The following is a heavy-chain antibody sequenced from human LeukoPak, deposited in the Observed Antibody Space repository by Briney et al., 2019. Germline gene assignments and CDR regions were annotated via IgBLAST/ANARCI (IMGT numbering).Heavy chain of an antibody. CDR3: ARDLGLPVAGSTP. CDR2: ISAYNGNT. CDR1: GYTFTSYG. V-gene: IGHV1-18*04. Sequence: WASVKVSCKASGYTFTSYGISWVRQAPGQGLEWMGWISAYNGNTNYAQKLRGRITMTTDTSTSTAYMELRSLRSDDTAVYYCARDLGLPVAGSTPWGQGTLVTVSS. J-gene: IGHJ5*02. D-gene: IGHD2-21*02.